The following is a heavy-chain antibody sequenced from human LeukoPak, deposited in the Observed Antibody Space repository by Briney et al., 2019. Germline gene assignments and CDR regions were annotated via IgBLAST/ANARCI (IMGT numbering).Heavy chain of an antibody. CDR3: AKGKAEAYPYNFDN. V-gene: IGHV3-23*01. J-gene: IGHJ4*02. CDR2: ITLTGSRT. CDR1: GFSFSSYA. Sequence: GGSLRLSCAASGFSFSSYAMSWVRQAPGKGLEWVATITLTGSRTYFPDSVKGRFTLSRDNSKSMLYLQMNSLRAEDTALYYCAKGKAEAYPYNFDNWGQGTLVTVSS. D-gene: IGHD1-1*01.